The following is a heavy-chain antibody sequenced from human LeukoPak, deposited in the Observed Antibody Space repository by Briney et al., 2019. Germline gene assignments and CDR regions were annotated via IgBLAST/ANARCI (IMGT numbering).Heavy chain of an antibody. CDR2: ISSSGSTI. J-gene: IGHJ6*04. Sequence: QPGGSLRLSCAASGFTFSSYEMNWVRQAPGKGLEWVSYISSSGSTIYYADSVKDRFTISRDNAKISLYLQMNSLRAEDTAVYYCAELGITMIGGVWGKGTTVTISS. CDR3: AELGITMIGGV. CDR1: GFTFSSYE. V-gene: IGHV3-48*03. D-gene: IGHD3-10*02.